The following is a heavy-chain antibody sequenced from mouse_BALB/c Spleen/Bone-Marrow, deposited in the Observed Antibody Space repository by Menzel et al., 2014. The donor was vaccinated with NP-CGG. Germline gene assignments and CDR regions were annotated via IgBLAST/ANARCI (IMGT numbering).Heavy chain of an antibody. CDR2: IRNKANGYTT. CDR1: GFTFTDNY. V-gene: IGHV7-3*02. CDR3: ARDSDWFAY. J-gene: IGHJ3*01. Sequence: EVMLVESGGGLVQPGGSLRLSCATSGFTFTDNYMSWVRQPPGKALEWLGFIRNKANGYTTEYSASVKGRFTTSRDNSQSILYLQMNTLRAEDSATYYCARDSDWFAYWGQGTLVTVSA.